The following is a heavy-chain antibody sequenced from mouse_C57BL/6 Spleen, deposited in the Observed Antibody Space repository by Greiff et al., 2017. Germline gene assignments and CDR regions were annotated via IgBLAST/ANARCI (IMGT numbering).Heavy chain of an antibody. CDR3: ARQAYYSTLYYFDY. Sequence: EVKLMESGPELVKPGASVKISCKASGYSFTDYNMNWVKQSNGKSLEWIGVINPNYGTTSYNQKFKGKATLTVDQSSSTAYMQLNSLTSEDSAVYYCARQAYYSTLYYFDYWGQGTTLTVSS. CDR2: INPNYGTT. D-gene: IGHD2-5*01. CDR1: GYSFTDYN. V-gene: IGHV1-39*01. J-gene: IGHJ2*01.